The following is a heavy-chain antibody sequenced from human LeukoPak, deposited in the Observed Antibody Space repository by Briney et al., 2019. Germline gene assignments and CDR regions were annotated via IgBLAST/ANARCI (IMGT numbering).Heavy chain of an antibody. V-gene: IGHV1-8*02. CDR3: ARGMHAHGMDV. CDR2: MNPNSGNT. J-gene: IGHJ6*02. Sequence: ASVKVSCKASGYTFTGYYMHWVRQATGQGLEWMGWMNPNSGNTGYAQKFQGRVTMTRNTSISTAYMELSSLRSEDTAVYYCARGMHAHGMDVWGQGTTVTVSS. CDR1: GYTFTGYY.